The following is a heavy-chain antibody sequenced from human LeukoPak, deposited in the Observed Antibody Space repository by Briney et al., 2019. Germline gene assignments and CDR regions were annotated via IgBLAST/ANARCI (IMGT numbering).Heavy chain of an antibody. CDR3: ARGRHSSDFDY. CDR1: GGSISSSSYY. Sequence: PSETLSLTCTVSGGSISSSSYYWGWIRQPPGTGLGWIGSIYYSGSTYYNPSLKSRVTISVDTSKNQFSLKLSSVTAADTAVYYCARGRHSSDFDYWGQGTLVTVSS. CDR2: IYYSGST. V-gene: IGHV4-39*07. D-gene: IGHD3-10*01. J-gene: IGHJ4*02.